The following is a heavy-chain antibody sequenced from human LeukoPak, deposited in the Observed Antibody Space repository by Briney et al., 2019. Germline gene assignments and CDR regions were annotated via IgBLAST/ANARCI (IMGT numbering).Heavy chain of an antibody. V-gene: IGHV3-33*08. Sequence: PGGSLRLSCAASRFTFSNYWMAWVRQAPGKGLEWVAAAQGDGRLQYYADSVKGRFTISKDISKSTLYVQMNSLRAEDTAVYYCATGGGFYYGHWGQGTLVTVSS. CDR2: AQGDGRLQ. J-gene: IGHJ4*02. CDR1: RFTFSNYW. CDR3: ATGGGFYYGH. D-gene: IGHD3-22*01.